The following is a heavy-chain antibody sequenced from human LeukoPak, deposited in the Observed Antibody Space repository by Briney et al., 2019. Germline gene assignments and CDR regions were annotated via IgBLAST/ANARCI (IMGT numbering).Heavy chain of an antibody. CDR3: ARRAGAYSHPYDY. D-gene: IGHD4/OR15-4a*01. CDR2: IYSDNT. V-gene: IGHV3-53*01. Sequence: GGSLRLSCAASGFTIGDNYMSWVRQAPGKGLEWVSFIYSDNTHYSDSVKGRFTISRDNSKNTLYLQMNSLRAEDTAVYYCARRAGAYSHPYDYWGQGTLVTVSS. J-gene: IGHJ4*02. CDR1: GFTIGDNY.